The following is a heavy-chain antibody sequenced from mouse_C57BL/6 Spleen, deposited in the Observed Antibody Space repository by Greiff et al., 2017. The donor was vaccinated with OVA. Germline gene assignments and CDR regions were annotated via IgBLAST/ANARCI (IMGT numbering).Heavy chain of an antibody. CDR2: IDPEDGET. Sequence: EVQLQQSGAELVKPGASVKLSCTASGFNIKDYYMHWVKQRPEQGLEWIGRIDPEDGETKYAPKFKGKATITADTSSNTAYLQLSSLTSEDTAVYYCARDYYGSSYYAMDYWGQGTSVTVSS. V-gene: IGHV14-2*01. CDR3: ARDYYGSSYYAMDY. CDR1: GFNIKDYY. J-gene: IGHJ4*01. D-gene: IGHD1-1*01.